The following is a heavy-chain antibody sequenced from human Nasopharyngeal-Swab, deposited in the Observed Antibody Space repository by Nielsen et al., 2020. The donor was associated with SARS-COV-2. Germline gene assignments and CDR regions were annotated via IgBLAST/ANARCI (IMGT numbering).Heavy chain of an antibody. CDR1: GFTFSRYW. Sequence: GGSLRLSCAASGFTFSRYWMHWVRQVPGKGLVWVSRIDTDGSTTDHADSVKGRFTISRDNSKNTLYLQMNSLRAEDTAVYYCTTEYSSGWYAVYYYYMDVWGKGTTVTVSS. V-gene: IGHV3-74*01. CDR2: IDTDGSTT. CDR3: TTEYSSGWYAVYYYYMDV. D-gene: IGHD6-19*01. J-gene: IGHJ6*03.